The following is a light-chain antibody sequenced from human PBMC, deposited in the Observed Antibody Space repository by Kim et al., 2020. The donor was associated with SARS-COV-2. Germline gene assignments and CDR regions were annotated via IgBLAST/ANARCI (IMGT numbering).Light chain of an antibody. CDR2: KTS. CDR3: QHYNVYSGT. J-gene: IGKJ1*01. V-gene: IGKV1-5*03. CDR1: QIIDSR. Sequence: ASIGDSVSIICRASQIIDSRLAWYQQKPGKAPKLLISKTSSLESGVPSRFSGSGSGTEFTLTISSLQPDDFATYYCQHYNVYSGTFGQGTKVDIK.